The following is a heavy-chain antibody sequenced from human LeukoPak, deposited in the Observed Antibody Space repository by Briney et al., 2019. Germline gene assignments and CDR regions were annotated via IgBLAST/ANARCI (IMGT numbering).Heavy chain of an antibody. CDR2: IISSGSAI. CDR1: GSSINTFE. CDR3: ARRFDS. Sequence: GGSLRLSCTVSGSSINTFEMNWVRQAPGKGLEWVSQIISSGSAIYYADSVKGRFTLSRDNAKNSLYLQMSSLRVEDTAVYYCARRFDSWGQGTLVTVSS. J-gene: IGHJ4*02. V-gene: IGHV3-48*03.